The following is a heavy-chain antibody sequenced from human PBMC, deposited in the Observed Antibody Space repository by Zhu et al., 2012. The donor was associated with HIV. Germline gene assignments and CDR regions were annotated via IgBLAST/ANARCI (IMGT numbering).Heavy chain of an antibody. J-gene: IGHJ4*02. D-gene: IGHD2-15*01. CDR1: GGSFSGYY. V-gene: IGHV4-34*01. CDR2: INHSGTI. Sequence: QVQLQQWGAGQLKPSETLSLTCAIYGGSFSGYYWSWVRQSPGEGLEWIGEINHSGTINYNPSLRRRVTILVDMFKNQFSLRLTSVTAADTAVYYCTRGIFGPSMYVWGQGTLVTVSS. CDR3: TRGIFGPSMYV.